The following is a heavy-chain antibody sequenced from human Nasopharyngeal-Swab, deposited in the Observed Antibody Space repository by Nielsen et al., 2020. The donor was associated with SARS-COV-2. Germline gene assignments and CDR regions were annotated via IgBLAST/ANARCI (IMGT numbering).Heavy chain of an antibody. CDR3: AREMGYSYGWDY. J-gene: IGHJ4*02. Sequence: WIRQPPGKGLEWISYISSTGTTIYYADSVKGRFTISRDNAKNSLFPQMNSLRAEDTALYYCAREMGYSYGWDYWGQGTQVTVSS. V-gene: IGHV3-48*03. CDR2: ISSTGTTI. D-gene: IGHD5-18*01.